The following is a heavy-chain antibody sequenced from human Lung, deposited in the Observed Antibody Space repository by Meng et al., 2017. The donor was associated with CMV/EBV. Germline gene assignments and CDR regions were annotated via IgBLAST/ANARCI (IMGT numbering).Heavy chain of an antibody. CDR3: ARGNYGEFHYYGMDV. CDR2: IIPIFGTA. V-gene: IGHV1-69*05. Sequence: SXXVSXKASGGTFSSYAISWVRQAPGQGLEWMGGIIPIFGTANYAQKFQGRVTITTDESTSTAYMELSSLRSEDTAVYYCARGNYGEFHYYGMDVWRQGTTVTVSS. CDR1: GGTFSSYA. J-gene: IGHJ6*02. D-gene: IGHD4-17*01.